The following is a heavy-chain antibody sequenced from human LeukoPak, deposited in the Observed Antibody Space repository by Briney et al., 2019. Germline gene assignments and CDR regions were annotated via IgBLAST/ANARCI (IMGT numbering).Heavy chain of an antibody. CDR2: IYYSGST. CDR3: ARGVPYGPSYEFFDY. D-gene: IGHD3-10*01. J-gene: IGHJ4*02. Sequence: PSETLSLTGTVSAGSITNIYWGWIRPPPGKGLKCIGYIYYSGSTNYNPSLNSPATISLHTTSNQFSLKLNSVTAAHTADYDRARGVPYGPSYEFFDYWGQGTLVTVSS. V-gene: IGHV4-59*12. CDR1: AGSITNIY.